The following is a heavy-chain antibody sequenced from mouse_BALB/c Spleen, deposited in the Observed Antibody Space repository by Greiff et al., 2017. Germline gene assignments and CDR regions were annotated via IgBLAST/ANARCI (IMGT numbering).Heavy chain of an antibody. J-gene: IGHJ2*01. CDR2: ISSGSSTI. V-gene: IGHV5-17*02. CDR3: ARSRGGPDY. D-gene: IGHD1-1*02. Sequence: EVQVVESGGGLVQPGGSRKLSCAASGFTFSSFGMHWVRQAPEKGLEWVAYISSGSSTIYYADTVKGRFTISRDNPKNTLFLQMTSLRSEDTAMYYCARSRGGPDYWGQGTTLTVSS. CDR1: GFTFSSFG.